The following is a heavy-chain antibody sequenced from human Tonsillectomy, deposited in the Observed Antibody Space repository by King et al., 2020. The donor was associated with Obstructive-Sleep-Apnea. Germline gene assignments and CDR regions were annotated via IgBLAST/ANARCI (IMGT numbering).Heavy chain of an antibody. Sequence: VQLVESGGGLVQPGGSLRLSCAASGFTFSSYAMSWVRQAPGKGLEWVSAISGSGGSTYYADSVKGRFTISRDNSKNTLYLQMNSLRAEDTAVYYCAKIGLGVPCFGGGDFDSWRQATLVPVSS. CDR1: GFTFSSYA. CDR2: ISGSGGST. D-gene: IGHD3-10*01. V-gene: IGHV3-23*04. CDR3: AKIGLGVPCFGGGDFDS. J-gene: IGHJ4*02.